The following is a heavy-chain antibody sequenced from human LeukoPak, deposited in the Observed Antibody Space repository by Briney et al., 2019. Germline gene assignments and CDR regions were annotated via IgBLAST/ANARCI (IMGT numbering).Heavy chain of an antibody. D-gene: IGHD6-13*01. V-gene: IGHV1-69*13. CDR3: ARDNPSSWFAPLYYYGMDV. J-gene: IGHJ6*02. Sequence: GASVKVSCKASGGTFSSYAISWVRQAPGQGLEWMGGIIPIFGTANYAQRFQGRVTITADESTSTAYMELSSLRSEDTAVYYCARDNPSSWFAPLYYYGMDVWGQGTTVTVSS. CDR2: IIPIFGTA. CDR1: GGTFSSYA.